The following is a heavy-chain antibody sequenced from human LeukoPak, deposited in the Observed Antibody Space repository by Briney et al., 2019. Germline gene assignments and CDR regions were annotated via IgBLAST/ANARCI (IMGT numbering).Heavy chain of an antibody. D-gene: IGHD3-22*01. Sequence: ASVKVSCKASGYTFTSYAMHWVRQAPGQRLEWMGWINAGNGNTKYSQKFQGRVTITRDTSASTAYMELSSLRSEDTAVYYCARWSPYSYYDSRDRAFDIWGQGTMVTVSS. V-gene: IGHV1-3*01. CDR3: ARWSPYSYYDSRDRAFDI. CDR1: GYTFTSYA. J-gene: IGHJ3*02. CDR2: INAGNGNT.